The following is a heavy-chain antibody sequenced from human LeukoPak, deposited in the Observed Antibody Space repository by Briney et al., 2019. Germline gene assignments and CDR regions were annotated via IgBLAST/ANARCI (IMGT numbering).Heavy chain of an antibody. CDR1: GFTFSNYW. CDR3: ARDHCSSTTCYFED. J-gene: IGHJ4*02. V-gene: IGHV3-7*01. D-gene: IGHD2-2*01. CDR2: IKQDGSEK. Sequence: GGSLRLSCAASGFTFSNYWMSWVRQAPGKGLEWVANIKQDGSEKYYVDSVKGRFTISRDNAKNSLYLQMNSLSAEDTAVYYCARDHCSSTTCYFEDWGQGTLVTVSS.